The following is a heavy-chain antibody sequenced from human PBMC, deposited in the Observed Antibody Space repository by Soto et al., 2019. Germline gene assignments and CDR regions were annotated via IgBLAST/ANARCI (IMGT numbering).Heavy chain of an antibody. V-gene: IGHV3-23*01. CDR1: GFTYSIYA. Sequence: EVQLLQSGGGLVQPGGSLRLSCTASGFTYSIYAMAWVRQAPGKGLEWVSAISGSGGETYYADSVKGRFTISRDNSKNTVYLQMNSLGAEDTAVYYCAKDSNKYSSSLRGRYFDYWGQGIGVTVSS. J-gene: IGHJ4*02. CDR3: AKDSNKYSSSLRGRYFDY. D-gene: IGHD4-4*01. CDR2: ISGSGGET.